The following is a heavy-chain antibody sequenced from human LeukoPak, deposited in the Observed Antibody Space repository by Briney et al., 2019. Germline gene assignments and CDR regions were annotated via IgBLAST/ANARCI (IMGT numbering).Heavy chain of an antibody. Sequence: GGSLRLSCAASGFTFRIYAMSWVRQAPGKGLEWVSTISGSDGSTNYADSVKGRFSVSRDNSKNTLYLQMKSLRAEDTAVYYCAKEIYCSSTSCYLSPYYYYGMDVWGQGTTVTVSS. V-gene: IGHV3-23*01. J-gene: IGHJ6*02. CDR1: GFTFRIYA. CDR3: AKEIYCSSTSCYLSPYYYYGMDV. CDR2: ISGSDGST. D-gene: IGHD2-2*01.